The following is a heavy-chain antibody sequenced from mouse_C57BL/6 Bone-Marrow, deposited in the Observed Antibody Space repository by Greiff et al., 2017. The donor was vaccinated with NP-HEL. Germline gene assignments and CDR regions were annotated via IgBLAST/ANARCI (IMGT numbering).Heavy chain of an antibody. CDR3: AREEGPFITTVVADLDY. Sequence: QVQLQQPGAELVKPGASVKLSCKASGYTFTSYWMHWVKQRPGRGLEWIGRIDPNSGGTKYNEKFTSKATLTVDKPSSTAYMQLSSLTSEDSAVYYCAREEGPFITTVVADLDYWGKGTTLTVSS. D-gene: IGHD1-1*01. J-gene: IGHJ2*01. CDR1: GYTFTSYW. CDR2: IDPNSGGT. V-gene: IGHV1-72*01.